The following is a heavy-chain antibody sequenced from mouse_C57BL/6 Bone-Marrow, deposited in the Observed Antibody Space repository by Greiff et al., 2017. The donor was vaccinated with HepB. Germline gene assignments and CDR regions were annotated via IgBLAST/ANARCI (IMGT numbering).Heavy chain of an antibody. Sequence: QVQLQQPGAELVKPGASVKMSCKASGYTFTSYWITWVKQRPGQGLEWIGDIYPGSGSTNYNEKFKSKATLTVDKSSSTAYMELRSLTSEDSAVFFCARSGYYGSGGQGTTLTVSS. CDR1: GYTFTSYW. V-gene: IGHV1-55*01. CDR3: ARSGYYGS. J-gene: IGHJ2*01. CDR2: IYPGSGST. D-gene: IGHD1-1*01.